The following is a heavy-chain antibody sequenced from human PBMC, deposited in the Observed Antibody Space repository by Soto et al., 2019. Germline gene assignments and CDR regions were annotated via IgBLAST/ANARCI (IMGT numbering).Heavy chain of an antibody. J-gene: IGHJ5*02. D-gene: IGHD3-10*01. Sequence: ASVKVSCKASGYTFTSYGISCVRQAPGQGLEWMGWISAYNGNTNYAQKLQGRVTMTTDTSTSTAYMELRSLRSDDTAVYYCARGVGIITMVRGVMDWFDPWGQGTLVTVSS. CDR2: ISAYNGNT. V-gene: IGHV1-18*01. CDR1: GYTFTSYG. CDR3: ARGVGIITMVRGVMDWFDP.